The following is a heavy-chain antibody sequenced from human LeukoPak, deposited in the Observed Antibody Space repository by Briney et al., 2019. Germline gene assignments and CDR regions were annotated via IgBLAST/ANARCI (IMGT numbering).Heavy chain of an antibody. CDR2: FSGSDSSI. CDR3: AKGARGNSYVYFDC. D-gene: IGHD1-7*01. J-gene: IGHJ4*02. Sequence: PGGSLRLSCAASGFTFSSYAMGWVRQAPGKGLEWVSTFSGSDSSIYYADSVKGRFTISRDNSKNTLYLQMNSLRAEDTAVYYCAKGARGNSYVYFDCWGQGPLVTVSS. CDR1: GFTFSSYA. V-gene: IGHV3-23*01.